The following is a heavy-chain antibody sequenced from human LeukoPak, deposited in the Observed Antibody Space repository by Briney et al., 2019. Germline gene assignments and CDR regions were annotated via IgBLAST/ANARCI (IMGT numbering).Heavy chain of an antibody. CDR2: ISGSGGST. Sequence: GGSLRLSCATSGFTFSSYAMSWVRQAPGKGLEWVSAISGSGGSTYYADSVKGRFTISRDNSRDTLYLQMNSLRAEDTAVYYCAKGYYDYVWGSYYFDYWGQGTLVTVSS. D-gene: IGHD3-16*01. J-gene: IGHJ4*02. CDR1: GFTFSSYA. CDR3: AKGYYDYVWGSYYFDY. V-gene: IGHV3-23*01.